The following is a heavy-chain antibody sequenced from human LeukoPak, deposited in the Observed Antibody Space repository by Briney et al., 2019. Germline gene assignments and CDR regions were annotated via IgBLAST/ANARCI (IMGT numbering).Heavy chain of an antibody. J-gene: IGHJ4*02. CDR1: GGSISSGDYY. CDR2: IYYSGST. CDR3: VRHDGRGGATMGSLDS. D-gene: IGHD5-12*01. Sequence: SETLSLTCTVSGGSISSGDYYWSWIRQPPGKGLEWIGYIYYSGSTYYNPSLSSRVALSVVTSKNQLSLQLTSVTAPDTAVYYCVRHDGRGGATMGSLDSWGQGSLVTVSS. V-gene: IGHV4-30-4*01.